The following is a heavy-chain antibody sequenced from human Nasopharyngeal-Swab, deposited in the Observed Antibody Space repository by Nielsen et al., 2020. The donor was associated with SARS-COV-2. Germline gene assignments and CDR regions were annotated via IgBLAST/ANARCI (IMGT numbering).Heavy chain of an antibody. D-gene: IGHD1-1*01. CDR2: IYSGGST. CDR3: ARSNSSSASWNEELDY. Sequence: VRQAPGKGLEWVSVIYSGGSTYYADSVKGRFTISRDNSKNTLYLQMNSLRAEDTAVYYCARSNSSSASWNEELDYWGQGTLVTVSS. J-gene: IGHJ4*02. V-gene: IGHV3-53*01.